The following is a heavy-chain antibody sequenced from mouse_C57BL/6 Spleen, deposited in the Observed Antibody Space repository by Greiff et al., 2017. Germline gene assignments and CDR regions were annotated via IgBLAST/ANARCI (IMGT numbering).Heavy chain of an antibody. J-gene: IGHJ2*01. V-gene: IGHV5-17*01. Sequence: EVKVVASGGGLVKPGGSLKLSCAASGFTFSDYGMHWVRQAPEKGLEWVAYISSGSSTIYYADTVKGRFTISRDNAKNTLFLQMTSLRSEDTAMYYCAREGLYYDYDGTYWGQGTTLTVSS. CDR1: GFTFSDYG. CDR2: ISSGSSTI. D-gene: IGHD2-4*01. CDR3: AREGLYYDYDGTY.